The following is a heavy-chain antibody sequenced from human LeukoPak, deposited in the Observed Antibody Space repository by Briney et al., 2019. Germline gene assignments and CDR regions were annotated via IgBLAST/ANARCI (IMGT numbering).Heavy chain of an antibody. D-gene: IGHD3-10*01. CDR3: ARATMVRGSWFDP. CDR1: GFTFSSYE. V-gene: IGHV3-48*03. CDR2: ISSSGSTI. J-gene: IGHJ5*02. Sequence: GGSLRLSCAASGFTFSSYEMNWVRQAPGKGLEWVSYISSSGSTIYYADSVKGRFTISRDNAKNSLYLQMDSLRAEDTAVYYCARATMVRGSWFDPWGQGTLVTVSS.